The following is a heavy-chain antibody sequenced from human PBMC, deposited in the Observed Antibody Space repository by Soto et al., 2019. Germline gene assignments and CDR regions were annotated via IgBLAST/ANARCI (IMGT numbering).Heavy chain of an antibody. D-gene: IGHD3-22*01. CDR3: ARDAGPVVGYYSLLDNYGMDV. CDR1: GFTFSSYG. Sequence: GGSLRLSCAASGFTFSSYGMHWVRQAPGKGLEWVAVIWYDGSNKYYADSVKGRFTISRDNSKNTLYLQMNSLRAEDTAVYYCARDAGPVVGYYSLLDNYGMDVWGQGTTVTVSS. J-gene: IGHJ6*02. CDR2: IWYDGSNK. V-gene: IGHV3-33*01.